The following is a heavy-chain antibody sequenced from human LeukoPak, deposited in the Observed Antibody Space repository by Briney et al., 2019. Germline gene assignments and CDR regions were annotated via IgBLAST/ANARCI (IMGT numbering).Heavy chain of an antibody. CDR3: AREGYDYVWGSYRYFDY. CDR1: GYTFTGYY. Sequence: ASVKVSCKASGYTFTGYYMHWVRQAPGQGLVWMGWISAYNGNTNYAQKLQGRVTMTTDTSTSTAYMVLRSLRSDDTAVYYCAREGYDYVWGSYRYFDYWGQGTLVTVSS. D-gene: IGHD3-16*02. J-gene: IGHJ4*02. V-gene: IGHV1-18*04. CDR2: ISAYNGNT.